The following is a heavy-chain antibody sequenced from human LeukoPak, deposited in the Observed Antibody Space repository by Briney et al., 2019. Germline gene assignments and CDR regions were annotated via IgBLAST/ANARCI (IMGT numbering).Heavy chain of an antibody. CDR1: GYSFTSYW. V-gene: IGHV5-10-1*01. D-gene: IGHD2-2*01. J-gene: IGHJ3*02. CDR3: ARGGAVERYCSSTSCYWVDAFDI. CDR2: IDPSDSYT. Sequence: GESLKIPCKGSGYSFTSYWISWVRQMPGKGLEWMGRIDPSDSYTNYSPSFQGHVTISADKSISTAYLQWSSLKASDTAMYYCARGGAVERYCSSTSCYWVDAFDIWGQGTMVTVSS.